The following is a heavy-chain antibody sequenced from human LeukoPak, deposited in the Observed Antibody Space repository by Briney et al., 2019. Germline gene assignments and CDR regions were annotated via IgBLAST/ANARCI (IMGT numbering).Heavy chain of an antibody. J-gene: IGHJ4*02. D-gene: IGHD2-8*02. CDR2: VHHPDIT. Sequence: PSETLSLTCTVSTYSIASGYFWGWIRQSPGKGLEWIATVHHPDITHYNPSLESRVTISMAPSRNHFSLTLKSVTAADTAVYYCAREGGHQLFYPSWTHTGHFDFWGQGIVVTVSS. CDR1: TYSIASGYF. CDR3: AREGGHQLFYPSWTHTGHFDF. V-gene: IGHV4-38-2*02.